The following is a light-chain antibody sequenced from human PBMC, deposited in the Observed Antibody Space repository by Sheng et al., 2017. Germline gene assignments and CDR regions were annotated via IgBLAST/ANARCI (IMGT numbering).Light chain of an antibody. CDR2: AIS. J-gene: IGKJ2*03. V-gene: IGKV1-6*01. CDR1: QGIGNE. CDR3: LQDASFPYS. Sequence: IQLTQSPSTLSAFVGDRVTITCRASQGIGNELGWYQQKPGKAPKLLIYAISSLQSGVPSRFSGSGSGTDFTLIISSLQPEDFATYYCLQDASFPYSFGQGTELVIK.